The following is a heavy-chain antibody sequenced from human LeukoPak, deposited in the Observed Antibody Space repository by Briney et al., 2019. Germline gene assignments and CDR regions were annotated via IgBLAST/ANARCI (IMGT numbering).Heavy chain of an antibody. CDR1: GFTFSTYF. CDR2: IASDGSHT. CDR3: ARERQDTIVHSGAFDI. J-gene: IGHJ3*02. V-gene: IGHV3-30-3*01. Sequence: PGGPLRLSCAASGFTFSTYFMHWVRQAPGKGLEWVAVIASDGSHTFYVESVKGRFTISRDNSKNTLYLQMNSLGAEDTAVYFCARERQDTIVHSGAFDIWGQGTMVTVSS. D-gene: IGHD3-10*01.